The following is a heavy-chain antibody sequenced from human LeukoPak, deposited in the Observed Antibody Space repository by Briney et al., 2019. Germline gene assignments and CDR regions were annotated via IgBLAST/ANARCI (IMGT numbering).Heavy chain of an antibody. D-gene: IGHD6-13*01. CDR1: GYTFTGYY. V-gene: IGHV1-2*02. Sequence: ASVKVSCKASGYTFTGYYMHWVRQAPGQGLEWMGWINPNSGATNYAQKFQGRVTMTRDTSISTAYMELSRLRSDDTAVYYCATIPRGEYSSSWYGGGVDYWGQGTLVTVSS. CDR2: INPNSGAT. J-gene: IGHJ4*02. CDR3: ATIPRGEYSSSWYGGGVDY.